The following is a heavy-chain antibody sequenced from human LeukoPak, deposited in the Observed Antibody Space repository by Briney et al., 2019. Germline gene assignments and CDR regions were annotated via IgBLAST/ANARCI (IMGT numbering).Heavy chain of an antibody. CDR2: IYYSGST. CDR3: ARSSGWYGGLVY. V-gene: IGHV4-59*01. Sequence: PSETLSLTCAVYGGSFSGYYWSWIRQPPGKGLEWIGYIYYSGSTNYNPSLKSRVTISVDTSKNQFSLKLSSVTAADTAVYYCARSSGWYGGLVYWGQGTLVTVSS. J-gene: IGHJ4*02. D-gene: IGHD6-19*01. CDR1: GGSFSGYY.